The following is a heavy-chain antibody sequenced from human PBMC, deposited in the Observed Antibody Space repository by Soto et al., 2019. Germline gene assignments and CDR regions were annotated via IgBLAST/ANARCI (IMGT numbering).Heavy chain of an antibody. CDR3: AKDSIAVARGGYYYYGMDV. Sequence: GGSLRLSCAASGFTFSSYAMSWVRQAPGKGLEWVSAISGSGGSTYYADSVKGRFTISRDNSKNTLYLQMNSLRAEDTAVYYCAKDSIAVARGGYYYYGMDVWGQGTTVTVSS. V-gene: IGHV3-23*01. D-gene: IGHD6-19*01. CDR2: ISGSGGST. J-gene: IGHJ6*02. CDR1: GFTFSSYA.